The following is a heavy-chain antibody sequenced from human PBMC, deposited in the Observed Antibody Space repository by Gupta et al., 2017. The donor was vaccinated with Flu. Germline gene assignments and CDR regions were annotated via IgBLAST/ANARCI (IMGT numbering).Heavy chain of an antibody. CDR2: ILPMFGTA. V-gene: IGHV1-69*06. CDR1: GVNSNSYA. Sequence: QVQLVQSGSEMRRPGSSVRVSCKASGVNSNSYAISWVRQAPGQGLEWVGGILPMFGTAHYAQKFRDRVTISADKSTNTAYMEMKSLRSEDTAIFYGASWTYDNIWIGPDYWGQGTLVTVSS. CDR3: ASWTYDNIWIGPDY. J-gene: IGHJ4*02. D-gene: IGHD1-20*01.